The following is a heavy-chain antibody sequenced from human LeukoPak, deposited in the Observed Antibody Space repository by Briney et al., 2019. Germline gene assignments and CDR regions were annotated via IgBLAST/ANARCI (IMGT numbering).Heavy chain of an antibody. V-gene: IGHV1-69*04. CDR3: ARVGTVTTGAPYYFDY. CDR2: IIPILGIA. D-gene: IGHD4-17*01. Sequence: SVKVSCKASRGTFSSYAISWVRQAPGQGLEWMGRIIPILGIANYAQKFQGRVTITADKSTSTAYMELSSLRSEDTAVYYCARVGTVTTGAPYYFDYWGQGTLVTVSS. CDR1: RGTFSSYA. J-gene: IGHJ4*02.